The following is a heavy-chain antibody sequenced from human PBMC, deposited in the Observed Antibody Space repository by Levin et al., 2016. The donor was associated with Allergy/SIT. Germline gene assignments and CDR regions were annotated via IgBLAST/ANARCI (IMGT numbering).Heavy chain of an antibody. V-gene: IGHV1-3*01. CDR3: AREVDPIPMDV. J-gene: IGHJ6*02. CDR2: INAGNGNT. Sequence: WVRQAPGQRLEWMGWINAGNGNTKYSQKFQGRVTITRDTSASTAYMELSSLRSEDTAVYYCAREVDPIPMDVWGQGTTVTVSS. D-gene: IGHD2-21*01.